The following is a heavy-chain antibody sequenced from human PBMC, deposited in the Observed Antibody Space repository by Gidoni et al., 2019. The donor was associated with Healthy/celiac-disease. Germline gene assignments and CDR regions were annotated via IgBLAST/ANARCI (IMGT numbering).Heavy chain of an antibody. D-gene: IGHD6-19*01. J-gene: IGHJ4*02. CDR1: RGSISSYY. CDR3: ARHGYSSGWLHYFDY. CDR2: IYYSGST. V-gene: IGHV4-59*08. Sequence: QVQLQESGPGLVKPPETLSLTCTVARGSISSYYWSWIRQPPGKGLEWIGYIYYSGSTNYNPSLKSRVTISVDTSKNQCSLKLSSVTAADTAVYYCARHGYSSGWLHYFDYWGQGTLVTVSS.